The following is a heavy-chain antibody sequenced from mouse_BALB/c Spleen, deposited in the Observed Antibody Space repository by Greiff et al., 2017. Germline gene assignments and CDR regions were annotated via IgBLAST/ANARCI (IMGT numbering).Heavy chain of an antibody. CDR1: GFNIKDTY. D-gene: IGHD2-14*01. J-gene: IGHJ3*01. V-gene: IGHV14-3*02. CDR2: IDPANGNT. Sequence: VQLKESGAELVKPGASVKLSCTASGFNIKDTYMPWVKQRPEQGLEWIGRIDPANGNTKYDPKFQVKATITADTSSNTAYLQLSSLTSEDTAVYYCARVVRQGTWFAYWGQGTRVTVSA. CDR3: ARVVRQGTWFAY.